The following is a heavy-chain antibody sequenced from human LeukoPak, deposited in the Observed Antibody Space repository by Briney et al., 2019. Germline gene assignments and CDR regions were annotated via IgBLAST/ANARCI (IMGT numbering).Heavy chain of an antibody. CDR3: ARQYSGYEKYFDY. J-gene: IGHJ4*02. CDR2: IYPGDSDT. Sequence: PGESLKISYKVSGYSFTSYWIGWVRQIPGKGVELMGIIYPGDSDTRYSPSFQGQVTISADKSITTAYLQWSSLKASDTAMYYCARQYSGYEKYFDYWGQGTLVTVSS. V-gene: IGHV5-51*01. CDR1: GYSFTSYW. D-gene: IGHD5-12*01.